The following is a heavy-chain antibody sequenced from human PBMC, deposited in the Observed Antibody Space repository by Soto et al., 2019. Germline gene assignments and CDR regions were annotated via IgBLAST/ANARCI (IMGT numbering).Heavy chain of an antibody. Sequence: SETLSLTCAVSGDSISSVYYWAWIRQPQPPGKGLEWIGSIYHSGTTYYNPSLKSRVTISVDTSKNQFSLKLSSVTAADTAVYYCARGRVVVPAAVMFNCLDPWGQGALVTVSS. J-gene: IGHJ5*02. CDR2: IYHSGTT. CDR3: ARGRVVVPAAVMFNCLDP. V-gene: IGHV4-38-2*01. CDR1: GDSISSVYY. D-gene: IGHD2-2*01.